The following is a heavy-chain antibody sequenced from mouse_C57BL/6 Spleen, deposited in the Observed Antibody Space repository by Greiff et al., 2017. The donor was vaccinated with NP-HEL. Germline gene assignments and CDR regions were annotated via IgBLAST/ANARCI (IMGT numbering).Heavy chain of an antibody. Sequence: EVMLVESEGGLVQPGSSMKLSCTASGFTFSDYYMAWVRQVPEKGLEWVANINYDGSSTYYLDSLKSRFIISRDNAKNILYLQMSSLKSEDTATYYCARASYDYDPYAMDYWGQGTSVTVSS. CDR2: INYDGSST. CDR1: GFTFSDYY. CDR3: ARASYDYDPYAMDY. J-gene: IGHJ4*01. V-gene: IGHV5-16*01. D-gene: IGHD2-4*01.